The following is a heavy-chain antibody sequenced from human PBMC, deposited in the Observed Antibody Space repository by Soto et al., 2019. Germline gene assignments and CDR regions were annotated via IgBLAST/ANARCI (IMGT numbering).Heavy chain of an antibody. CDR1: GYSFTSYW. J-gene: IGHJ6*02. CDR2: IDPSDSYT. CDR3: AKQRAHYDFWSGPGDGMDV. V-gene: IGHV5-10-1*01. Sequence: GESLKISCKGSGYSFTSYWISWGRQMPGKGLEWMGRIDPSDSYTNYSPSFQGHVTIPADKSISTAYLQWSSLKASDTAMYYCAKQRAHYDFWSGPGDGMDVWGQGTTVTVSS. D-gene: IGHD3-3*01.